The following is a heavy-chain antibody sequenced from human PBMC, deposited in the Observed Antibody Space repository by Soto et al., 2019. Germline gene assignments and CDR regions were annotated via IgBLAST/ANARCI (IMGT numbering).Heavy chain of an antibody. D-gene: IGHD6-13*01. Sequence: EVQLVESGGGLLQSGGSLRLSCAASGFTVSNNYMSWVRQAPGKGLEWVSVIYSGGPTYYADSVQGRFTISRDTSKNMLYLQMNSLGAEDTAVYYCARDSSTAAGFDYWGQGTLVTVAS. J-gene: IGHJ4*02. CDR3: ARDSSTAAGFDY. V-gene: IGHV3-53*01. CDR2: IYSGGPT. CDR1: GFTVSNNY.